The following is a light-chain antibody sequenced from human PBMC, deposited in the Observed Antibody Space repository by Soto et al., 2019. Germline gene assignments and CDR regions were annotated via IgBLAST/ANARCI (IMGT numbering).Light chain of an antibody. J-gene: IGKJ1*01. CDR1: QSVLYSPNNKNY. Sequence: DIVMTKSPDSLAVSLGERATINCKSSQSVLYSPNNKNYLAWYQQKPGQPPKLLIYWASTRESGVPDRFSGSGSGTGFTLTISSLQAEDVAVYYCQHYYSTPPTYGQGTKVEIK. V-gene: IGKV4-1*01. CDR3: QHYYSTPPT. CDR2: WAS.